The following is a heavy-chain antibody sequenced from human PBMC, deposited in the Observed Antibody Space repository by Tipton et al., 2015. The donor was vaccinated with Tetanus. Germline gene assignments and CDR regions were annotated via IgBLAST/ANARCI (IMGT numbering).Heavy chain of an antibody. CDR2: IYTSGST. J-gene: IGHJ4*02. D-gene: IGHD2-2*02. V-gene: IGHV4-4*07. Sequence: TLSLTCTVSGGSISSYYWSWIRQPAGKGLEWIGRIYTSGSTNYNPSLKSRVTMSVDTSKNQFSLKLSSVTAADTAVYYCASGERYCSSTSCYKYWGQGTLVTVSS. CDR1: GGSISSYY. CDR3: ASGERYCSSTSCYKY.